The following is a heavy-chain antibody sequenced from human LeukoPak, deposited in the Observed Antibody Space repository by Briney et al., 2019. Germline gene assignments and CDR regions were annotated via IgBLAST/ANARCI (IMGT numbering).Heavy chain of an antibody. V-gene: IGHV6-1*01. J-gene: IGHJ5*02. D-gene: IGHD1-26*01. Sequence: SQTLSLPCAISGDSDYRNSAAWNWIRQSPSRGLEWQERTYYRPKWYNDYAVSVKSRITINPDTSKNQFSLQLNSVTPEDTAVYYCARDRAYSGSYFDWFDPWGQGTLVTVSS. CDR1: GDSDYRNSAA. CDR2: TYYRPKWYN. CDR3: ARDRAYSGSYFDWFDP.